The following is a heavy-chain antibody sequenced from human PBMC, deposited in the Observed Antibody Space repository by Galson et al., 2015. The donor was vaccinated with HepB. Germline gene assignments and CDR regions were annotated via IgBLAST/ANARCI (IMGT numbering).Heavy chain of an antibody. CDR1: GGTFSSYA. CDR2: IIPIFGTA. CDR3: ARQGGLKLGILESWYDP. D-gene: IGHD7-27*01. V-gene: IGHV1-69*13. J-gene: IGHJ5*02. Sequence: SVKVSCKASGGTFSSYAISWVRQAPGQGLEWMGGIIPIFGTANYAQKFQGRVTITADESTSTAYMELSSLRSEDTAVYYCARQGGLKLGILESWYDPWGQGTLVTVSS.